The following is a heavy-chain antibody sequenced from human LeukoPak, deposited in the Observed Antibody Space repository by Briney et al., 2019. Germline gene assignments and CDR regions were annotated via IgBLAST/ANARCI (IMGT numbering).Heavy chain of an antibody. Sequence: PGGSLRLSCAASGFTFSRHAMTWVRQAPGKGLEWVSGISGGGRDSFYADSVKGRFTISRDNSKNTLFLQMSSLRAEDTAVYYCAKSGYFQYFFMDVWGKGTTVTVSS. CDR3: AKSGYFQYFFMDV. J-gene: IGHJ6*03. V-gene: IGHV3-23*01. D-gene: IGHD3-22*01. CDR1: GFTFSRHA. CDR2: ISGGGRDS.